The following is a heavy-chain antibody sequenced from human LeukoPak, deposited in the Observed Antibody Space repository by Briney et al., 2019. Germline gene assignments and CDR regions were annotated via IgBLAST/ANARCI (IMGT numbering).Heavy chain of an antibody. V-gene: IGHV3-23*01. J-gene: IGHJ4*02. CDR2: ISGDGTET. D-gene: IGHD4-11*01. Sequence: GGSLRLSCTASGLIFRNYAMTWVRQAPRKGLEWVSTISGDGTETFYADSVKGRFTISRDNSKNTHYLQMSSLRAEDTGVYYCAKGGHYSFFDYWGQGTLVTVSS. CDR1: GLIFRNYA. CDR3: AKGGHYSFFDY.